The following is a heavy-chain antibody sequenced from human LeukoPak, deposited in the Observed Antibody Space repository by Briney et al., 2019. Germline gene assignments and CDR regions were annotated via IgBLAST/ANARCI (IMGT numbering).Heavy chain of an antibody. Sequence: SETLSLTCTVSGYSIRSGYDWGWIRQPPGKGLEWIGNIYHSGSTYYNPSLKSRVTISVNTSKNQFSLNLNSVTAADTAVYYCAKSNGYGLVDIWGQGTMVTVSS. V-gene: IGHV4-38-2*02. CDR2: IYHSGST. CDR3: AKSNGYGLVDI. D-gene: IGHD3-10*01. CDR1: GYSIRSGYD. J-gene: IGHJ3*02.